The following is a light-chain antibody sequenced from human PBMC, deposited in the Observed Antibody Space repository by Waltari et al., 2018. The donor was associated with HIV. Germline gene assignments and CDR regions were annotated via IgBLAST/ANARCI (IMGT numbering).Light chain of an antibody. CDR3: YSYAGGHSWV. CDR2: EDT. Sequence: QSALTQPASVSGSLGQSVVISCTGTSNDLGNHNLVSWYQHHPGKVPRIIMYEDTHQPSGVSNRFAGSKSANTASLMISGLQAEDEADYYCYSYAGGHSWVFGGGTNLT. CDR1: SNDLGNHNL. J-gene: IGLJ3*02. V-gene: IGLV2-23*01.